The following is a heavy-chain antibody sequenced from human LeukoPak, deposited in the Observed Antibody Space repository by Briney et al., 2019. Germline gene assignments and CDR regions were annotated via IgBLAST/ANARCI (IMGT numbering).Heavy chain of an antibody. CDR1: GFTFSSYW. CDR3: ARDLPPYYDFWSGFRSYYYYGMDV. CDR2: IKQDGSEK. Sequence: GGSLRLSCAAFGFTFSSYWMSWVRQAPGKGLEWVANIKQDGSEKYYVDSVKGRFTISRDNAKNSLYLQMNSLRAEDTAVYYCARDLPPYYDFWSGFRSYYYYGMDVWGQGTTVTVSS. V-gene: IGHV3-7*01. D-gene: IGHD3-3*01. J-gene: IGHJ6*02.